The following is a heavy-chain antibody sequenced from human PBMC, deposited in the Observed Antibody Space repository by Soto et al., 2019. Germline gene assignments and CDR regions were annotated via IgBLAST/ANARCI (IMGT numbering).Heavy chain of an antibody. CDR3: ARWPVLTAYCSSTSCYFDY. V-gene: IGHV1-69*01. CDR1: GGTFSSYA. D-gene: IGHD2-2*01. J-gene: IGHJ4*02. CDR2: IIPIFGTA. Sequence: QVQLVQSGAEVKKPGSSVKVSCKASGGTFSSYAISWVRQAPGQGLEWMGGIIPIFGTANYAQKFQGRVTITADESTSTAYMELSSLRSEDTAVYYCARWPVLTAYCSSTSCYFDYWGQGTLVTVSS.